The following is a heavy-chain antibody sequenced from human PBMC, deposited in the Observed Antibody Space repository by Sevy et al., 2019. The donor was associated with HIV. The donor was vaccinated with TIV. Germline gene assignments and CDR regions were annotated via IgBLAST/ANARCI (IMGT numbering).Heavy chain of an antibody. D-gene: IGHD1-26*01. Sequence: SETLSLTCTVSGGSITSLYWNWIRQPPGKGLEWIANIYYNGHINYNPSFKSRFTLSIDTSKNQFSLRLSSVTAADTAMYYWAGENAWGRGYSWGQGTLVTVSS. CDR1: GGSITSLY. J-gene: IGHJ4*02. CDR3: AGENAWGRGYS. V-gene: IGHV4-59*08. CDR2: IYYNGHI.